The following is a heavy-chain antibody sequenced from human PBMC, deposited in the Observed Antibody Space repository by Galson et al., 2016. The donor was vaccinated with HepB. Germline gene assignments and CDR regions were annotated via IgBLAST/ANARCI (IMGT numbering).Heavy chain of an antibody. CDR3: VKDTIWLSDCAGYTCYGNGMDV. V-gene: IGHV4-4*02. D-gene: IGHD2-15*01. CDR2: IYQTGNT. Sequence: ETLSLTCAVSGGSMNSRNWWTWVRQPPGKGLEWIGEIYQTGNTTYNPSLQNRVTISVDKSKNEFSLKLTSVTAADTALYYCVKDTIWLSDCAGYTCYGNGMDVWGQGTTVTVSS. CDR1: GGSMNSRNW. J-gene: IGHJ6*02.